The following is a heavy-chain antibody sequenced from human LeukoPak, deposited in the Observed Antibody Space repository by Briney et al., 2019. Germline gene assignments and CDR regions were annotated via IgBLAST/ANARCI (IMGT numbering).Heavy chain of an antibody. CDR1: GGTFSSYA. CDR2: ISAYNGNT. V-gene: IGHV1-18*01. CDR3: ARENFVGVTRSDY. D-gene: IGHD2-21*02. J-gene: IGHJ4*02. Sequence: GASVKVSCKASGGTFSSYAISWVRQAPGQGLEWMGWISAYNGNTNYAQKLQGRVTMTTDTSTSTAYMELRSLRSDDTAVYYCARENFVGVTRSDYWGQGTLVTVSS.